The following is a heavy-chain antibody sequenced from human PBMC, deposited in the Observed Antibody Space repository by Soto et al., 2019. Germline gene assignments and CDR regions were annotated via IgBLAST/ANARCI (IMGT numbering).Heavy chain of an antibody. J-gene: IGHJ3*02. D-gene: IGHD4-17*01. CDR2: ISWNSGNI. CDR3: AKWDDYGDRKEAFDI. V-gene: IGHV3-9*01. Sequence: ESGGGLVQPGRSLRLSCAASGFTFDDYAMHWVRQAPGKGLEWVSGISWNSGNIGYADSVKGRFTISRDNAKNSLYLQMNSLRAEDTALYYCAKWDDYGDRKEAFDIWGQGTMVTVSS. CDR1: GFTFDDYA.